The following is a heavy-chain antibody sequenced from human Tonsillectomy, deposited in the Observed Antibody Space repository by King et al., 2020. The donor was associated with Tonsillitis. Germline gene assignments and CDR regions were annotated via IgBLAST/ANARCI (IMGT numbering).Heavy chain of an antibody. J-gene: IGHJ3*02. CDR3: AREGYYDCSSFYGVAFCI. CDR2: INAGDGNT. CDR1: GYSFTSYA. V-gene: IGHV1-3*01. D-gene: IGHD3-22*01. Sequence: QLVQSGAEVKKPGASVKISCKTSGYSFTSYAIHWVRQAPGQRLEWMGWINAGDGNTKYSQKFQGRVTITRDTSASTAYMELSSLRSEDTAVYYCAREGYYDCSSFYGVAFCIWGQGTMVTVSS.